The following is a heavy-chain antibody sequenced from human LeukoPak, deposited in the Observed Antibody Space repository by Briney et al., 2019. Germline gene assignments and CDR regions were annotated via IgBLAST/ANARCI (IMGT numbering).Heavy chain of an antibody. Sequence: GSLRLSCAASGFTFSNYAMSWIRQPPGKGLEWIGYIYYSGSTNYNPSLKSRVTISVDTSKNQFSLKLSSVTAADTAVYYCARVKYYYDSSGYNRNYFDYWGQGTLVTVSS. D-gene: IGHD3-22*01. CDR2: IYYSGST. CDR3: ARVKYYYDSSGYNRNYFDY. J-gene: IGHJ4*02. V-gene: IGHV4-59*01. CDR1: GFTFSNYA.